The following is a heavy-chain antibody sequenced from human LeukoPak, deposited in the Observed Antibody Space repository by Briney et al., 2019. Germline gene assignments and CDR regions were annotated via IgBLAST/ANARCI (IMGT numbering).Heavy chain of an antibody. CDR3: ARERADCSSTSCHTVDDYYSYLDV. Sequence: GASVKVSCKASGYTFTDYYFHWVRQAPGQGLEWMGWINLKSGATNFPQKFQGRLTLTRDTSVSTASMDLRGLKSDDTAVYFCARERADCSSTSCHTVDDYYSYLDVWGKGTTVTVSS. D-gene: IGHD2-2*02. CDR2: INLKSGAT. V-gene: IGHV1-2*02. CDR1: GYTFTDYY. J-gene: IGHJ6*03.